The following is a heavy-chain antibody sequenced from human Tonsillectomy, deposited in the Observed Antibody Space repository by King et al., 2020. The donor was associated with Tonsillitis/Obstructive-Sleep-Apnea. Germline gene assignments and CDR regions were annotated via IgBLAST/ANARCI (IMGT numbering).Heavy chain of an antibody. CDR3: ARDKELYSIPFDF. CDR1: GYSFSGYY. D-gene: IGHD5-12*01. J-gene: IGHJ4*02. V-gene: IGHV1-2*02. CDR2: ISPNTGGT. Sequence: VQLVESGAEVKKPGASVKVSCKASGYSFSGYYMHWVRQAPGQGLEWMGWISPNTGGTKFAQKFQGRVTMTTDTSISTAYMELSSLRFDDTAVYFCARDKELYSIPFDFWGQGTLVTVSS.